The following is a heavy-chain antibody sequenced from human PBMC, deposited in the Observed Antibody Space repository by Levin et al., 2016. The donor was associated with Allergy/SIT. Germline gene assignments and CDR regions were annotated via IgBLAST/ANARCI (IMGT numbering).Heavy chain of an antibody. V-gene: IGHV1-2*02. J-gene: IGHJ6*02. CDR2: INPDSGGT. D-gene: IGHD2-21*02. Sequence: WVRQAPGQGLEWVGWINPDSGGTNYAQNFQGRVTMTRDTSISTAYMELSKLRSDDTAVYYCARDAGDGYGMDVWGHGTTVTVSS. CDR3: ARDAGDGYGMDV.